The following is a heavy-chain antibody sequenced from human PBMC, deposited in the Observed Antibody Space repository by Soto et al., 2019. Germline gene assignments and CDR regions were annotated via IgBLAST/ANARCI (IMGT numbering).Heavy chain of an antibody. J-gene: IGHJ6*02. Sequence: RLSCAASGFMFSSNAMSWVRQAPGKGLEWVSAISGSGGNTYYADSVKGRFSISRDNPKNTLYLQMNSLRAEDTAVYYCAKDLHGMGAWGQGPTGNAP. CDR3: AKDLHGMGA. CDR1: GFMFSSNA. CDR2: ISGSGGNT. V-gene: IGHV3-23*01.